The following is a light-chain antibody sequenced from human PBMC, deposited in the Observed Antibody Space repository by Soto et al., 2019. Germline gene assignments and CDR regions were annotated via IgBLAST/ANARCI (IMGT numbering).Light chain of an antibody. Sequence: EIVLTQSPGTLSLSPGERATLSCRASQSVSSSYLAWYQQKPGQAPRLLIYGAYSRATGIPDRFSGSGYGTDFTLTISRLETEDFAVYYCQQYGSSPTWTFGQGTKVEIK. CDR1: QSVSSSY. J-gene: IGKJ1*01. CDR3: QQYGSSPTWT. V-gene: IGKV3-20*01. CDR2: GAY.